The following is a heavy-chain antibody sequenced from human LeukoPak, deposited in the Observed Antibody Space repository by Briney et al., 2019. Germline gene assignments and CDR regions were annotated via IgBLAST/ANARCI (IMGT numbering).Heavy chain of an antibody. CDR1: GGSLNGHY. CDR3: ARDNHDFWSGRFDY. CDR2: GSESGGT. Sequence: SETLSLTCAVYGGSLNGHYWSWIRQPPGKGLEWIGEGSESGGTKFNPSLKSRVTISADTSKNQFSLKLNSVTAADTAVYYCARDNHDFWSGRFDYWGQGTLVTVSS. D-gene: IGHD3-3*01. J-gene: IGHJ4*02. V-gene: IGHV4-34*01.